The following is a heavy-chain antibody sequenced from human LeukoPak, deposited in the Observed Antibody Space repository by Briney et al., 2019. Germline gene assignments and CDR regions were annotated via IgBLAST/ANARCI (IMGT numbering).Heavy chain of an antibody. CDR1: GGSISSGTYY. J-gene: IGHJ4*02. CDR2: IHYSGTT. D-gene: IGHD5-18*01. Sequence: SETLSLTCTVSGGSISSGTYYWGWIRQAPGNGLEWIGSIHYSGTTYYNPALKSRVTISVDTSKNQFSLKVNSVTAADKAVYYCARHRYSYGSMNDYWGQGTLVTVSS. V-gene: IGHV4-39*01. CDR3: ARHRYSYGSMNDY.